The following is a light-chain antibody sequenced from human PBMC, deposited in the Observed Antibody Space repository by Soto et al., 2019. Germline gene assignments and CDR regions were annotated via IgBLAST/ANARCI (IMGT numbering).Light chain of an antibody. CDR3: QQHINWPLT. CDR1: QSVSSF. V-gene: IGKV3-11*01. CDR2: DAS. Sequence: ESVLTQSPATLSLSPGEIATLSCRASQSVSSFLAWYQQKPGQAPRLVIYDASNRATGIPARFSGSGSGADFTLTISSLEPEDFALYYCQQHINWPLTFGGGTKV. J-gene: IGKJ4*01.